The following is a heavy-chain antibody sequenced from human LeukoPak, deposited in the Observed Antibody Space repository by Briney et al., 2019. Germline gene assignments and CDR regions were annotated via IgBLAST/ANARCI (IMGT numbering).Heavy chain of an antibody. CDR1: GFTFSSYT. CDR2: ISFDGSNK. D-gene: IGHD3-16*01. Sequence: GGSLRLSCAASGFTFSSYTIHWVRQPPGKGLEWVAVISFDGSNKYYADSVKGRFTISRDNSKNTLYLQMNSLRAEDTAVYYCAGEELGSSLGFDPWGQGTLVTVSS. V-gene: IGHV3-30-3*01. CDR3: AGEELGSSLGFDP. J-gene: IGHJ5*02.